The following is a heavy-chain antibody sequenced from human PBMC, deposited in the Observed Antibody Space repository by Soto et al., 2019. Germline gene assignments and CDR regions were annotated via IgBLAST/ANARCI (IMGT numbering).Heavy chain of an antibody. V-gene: IGHV4-59*05. CDR1: GFTFSNYV. J-gene: IGHJ4*02. CDR3: GGQDYGAKGYYFEN. D-gene: IGHD4-17*01. CDR2: IYYIGNT. Sequence: GSLRLSCAASGFTFSNYVMSWVRQAPGKGLEWIGSIYYIGNTYYNPSLKSRVTISIDTSKTQFSLKMNSVTAADTAVYFCGGQDYGAKGYYFENWVQGALVTVSS.